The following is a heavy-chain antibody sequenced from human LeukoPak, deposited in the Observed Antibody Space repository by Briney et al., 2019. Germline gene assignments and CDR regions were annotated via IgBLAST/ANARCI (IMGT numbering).Heavy chain of an antibody. CDR2: ITGSGGNT. CDR3: AKWGDYDVLTGYYVSDY. D-gene: IGHD3-9*01. Sequence: GGSLRLSCAASGFTFSNYAMSWVRQAPGKGLEWVSAITGSGGNTYYADSVKGRFTISRDNSKNTVFLQMNSLRAEDTAVYYCAKWGDYDVLTGYYVSDYWGQGTLVTASS. V-gene: IGHV3-23*01. CDR1: GFTFSNYA. J-gene: IGHJ4*02.